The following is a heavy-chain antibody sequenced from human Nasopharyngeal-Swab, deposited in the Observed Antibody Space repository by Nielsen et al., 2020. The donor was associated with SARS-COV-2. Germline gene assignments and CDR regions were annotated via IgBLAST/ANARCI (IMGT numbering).Heavy chain of an antibody. CDR2: IVVGSGNA. CDR3: AGGYCSGGSCYPPEGY. Sequence: SVKVSCKASGFTFTSSAVQWVRQARGQRLEWIGWIVVGSGNANYAQKFQERVTITRDMSTSTAYMELSSLRSEDTAVYYCAGGYCSGGSCYPPEGYWGQGTLVTVSS. J-gene: IGHJ4*02. CDR1: GFTFTSSA. V-gene: IGHV1-58*01. D-gene: IGHD2-15*01.